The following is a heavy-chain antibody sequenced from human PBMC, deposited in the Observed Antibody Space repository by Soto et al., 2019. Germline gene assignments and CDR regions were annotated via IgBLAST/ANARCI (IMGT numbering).Heavy chain of an antibody. CDR2: MKHDGREK. CDR3: ARLGLEASVAWFDT. D-gene: IGHD3-3*01. CDR1: GFTFSNCW. J-gene: IGHJ5*02. Sequence: GGSLRISYAASGFTFSNCWMSCVRQAPGKGLEWVANMKHDGREKYYVESVKGRFTMSRDNAKNSLSLQMNSLRAEDTAVYYCARLGLEASVAWFDTWGLGTLVTVSS. V-gene: IGHV3-7*01.